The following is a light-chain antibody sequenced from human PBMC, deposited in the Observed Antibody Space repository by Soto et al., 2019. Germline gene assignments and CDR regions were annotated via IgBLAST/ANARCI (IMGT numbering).Light chain of an antibody. CDR1: QSLYNN. Sequence: EVVMTQSPATLYVSPGERATLSCRASQSLYNNLAWYQHKPGQAPRLLIDDASTRATGIPARFSGSGSGTEFTLTISSLHSEDFAVYYFQQDNKWPPFTFGGGTKVEIK. CDR3: QQDNKWPPFT. J-gene: IGKJ4*01. V-gene: IGKV3-15*01. CDR2: DAS.